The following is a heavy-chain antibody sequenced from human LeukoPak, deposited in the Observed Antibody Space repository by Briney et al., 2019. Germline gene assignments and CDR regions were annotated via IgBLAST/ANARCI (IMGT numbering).Heavy chain of an antibody. V-gene: IGHV4-39*07. D-gene: IGHD5-18*01. Sequence: SETLSLTCTVSGGSISSSSYYWSWIRQPPGKGLEWIGEINHSGSTNYNPSLKSRVTISVDTSKNQFSLKLSSVTAADTAVYYCARGRNQYSYGRYNWFDPWGQGTLVTVSS. CDR2: INHSGST. J-gene: IGHJ5*02. CDR1: GGSISSSSYY. CDR3: ARGRNQYSYGRYNWFDP.